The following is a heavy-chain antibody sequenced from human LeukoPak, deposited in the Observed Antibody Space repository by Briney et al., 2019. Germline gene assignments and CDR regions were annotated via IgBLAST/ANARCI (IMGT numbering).Heavy chain of an antibody. D-gene: IGHD3-10*01. CDR3: ARCGNAMVRGPYYYYYGMDV. J-gene: IGHJ6*02. Sequence: SETLSLTCTVSGGSISSYYWSWIRQPPGKGLEWIGYIYYSGSTNYNPSLKSRVTISVDTSKNQFSLKLSSVTAADTAVYYCARCGNAMVRGPYYYYYGMDVWGQGTTVTVSS. CDR1: GGSISSYY. CDR2: IYYSGST. V-gene: IGHV4-59*08.